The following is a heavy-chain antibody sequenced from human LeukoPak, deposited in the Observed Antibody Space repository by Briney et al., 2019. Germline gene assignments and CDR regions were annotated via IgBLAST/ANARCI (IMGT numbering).Heavy chain of an antibody. CDR1: GGSISSYY. J-gene: IGHJ4*02. V-gene: IGHV4-59*01. Sequence: SEALSLTCTVSGGSISSYYWSWIRQPPGKGLEWIGYIYYSGSTNYNPSLKSRVTISVDTSKNQFSLKLSSVTAADTAVYYCARGYGHYYFDYWGQGTLVTVSS. CDR3: ARGYGHYYFDY. CDR2: IYYSGST. D-gene: IGHD5-18*01.